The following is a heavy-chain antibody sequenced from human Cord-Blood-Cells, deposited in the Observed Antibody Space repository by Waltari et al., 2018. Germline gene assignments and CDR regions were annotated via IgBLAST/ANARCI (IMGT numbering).Heavy chain of an antibody. D-gene: IGHD4-17*01. Sequence: QVQLQVSGLGLVKPSGPLSLTCAVSGGAISSINWWSWVRQPPGKGLEWIGEIYHSGRTDYNPSLKSRVTISVDKSKNQFSLKLGSGTAADTAVYDCASRFNAVTTLKDYWGQGTLVTVSS. CDR2: IYHSGRT. J-gene: IGHJ4*02. CDR3: ASRFNAVTTLKDY. CDR1: GGAISSINW. V-gene: IGHV4-4*02.